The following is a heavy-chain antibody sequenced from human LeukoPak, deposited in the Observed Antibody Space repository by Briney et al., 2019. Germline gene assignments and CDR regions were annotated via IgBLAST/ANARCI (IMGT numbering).Heavy chain of an antibody. CDR2: IIPILGIA. Sequence: SVKVSCKASGGTFSSYAISWVRQAPGQGLGWMGRIIPILGIANYAQKFQGRVTITADKSTSTAYMELSSLRSEDTAVYYCARDLLVGIAAAGNKFDYWGQGTLVTVSS. V-gene: IGHV1-69*04. CDR3: ARDLLVGIAAAGNKFDY. D-gene: IGHD6-13*01. CDR1: GGTFSSYA. J-gene: IGHJ4*02.